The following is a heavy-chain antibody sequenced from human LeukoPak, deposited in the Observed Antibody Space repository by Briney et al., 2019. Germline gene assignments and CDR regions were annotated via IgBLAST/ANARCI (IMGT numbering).Heavy chain of an antibody. CDR2: IIPIFGTA. Sequence: SVKVSCKASGGTFISYAISWVRQAPGQGLEWVGGIIPIFGTANYAQKFQGRVTITADESTSTAYMELSSLRSEDTAVYYCASLSTPPPWFDPWGQGTLVTVSS. J-gene: IGHJ5*02. V-gene: IGHV1-69*13. CDR1: GGTFISYA. D-gene: IGHD2/OR15-2a*01. CDR3: ASLSTPPPWFDP.